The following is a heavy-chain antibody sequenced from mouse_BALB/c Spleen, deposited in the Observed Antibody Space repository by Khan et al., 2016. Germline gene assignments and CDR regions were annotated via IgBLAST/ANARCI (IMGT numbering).Heavy chain of an antibody. CDR3: IIDWDLDY. Sequence: QIQLVQSGPELKKPGETVKISCKASGYTFTDYSMHWVKHIPGKGLKWMGWINTETGEATYADDFKGRFAFSLATSASTAYLQINNLKNEDTDTYFFIIDWDLDYWGQGTTLTVSS. CDR1: GYTFTDYS. V-gene: IGHV9-2-1*01. CDR2: INTETGEA. J-gene: IGHJ2*01. D-gene: IGHD4-1*01.